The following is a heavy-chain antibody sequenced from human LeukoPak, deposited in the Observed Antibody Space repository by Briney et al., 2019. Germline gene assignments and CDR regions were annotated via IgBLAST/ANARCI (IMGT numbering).Heavy chain of an antibody. Sequence: GGSLRLSCAASGFTFSSYSMNWVRQAPGKGLEWVSGISGSGATTLYADSVKGRFTISRDNSKSTLFLQMNSLRAEDTAIYYCAKRDYSDINTYSPLFDCWGQGTLVTVSS. CDR2: ISGSGATT. D-gene: IGHD3-22*01. CDR1: GFTFSSYS. CDR3: AKRDYSDINTYSPLFDC. V-gene: IGHV3-23*01. J-gene: IGHJ4*02.